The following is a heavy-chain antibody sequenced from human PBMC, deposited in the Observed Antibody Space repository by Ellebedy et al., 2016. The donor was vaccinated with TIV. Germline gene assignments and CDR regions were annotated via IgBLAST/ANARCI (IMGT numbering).Heavy chain of an antibody. CDR1: GGSISSYY. J-gene: IGHJ4*02. CDR2: IYYSGST. D-gene: IGHD3-9*01. CDR3: ARARYDILTGYYPPYFDY. V-gene: IGHV4-59*01. Sequence: GSLRLSCTVSGGSISSYYWSWIRQPPGKGLEWIGYIYYSGSTNYNPSLKSRVTISVDTSKNQFSLKLSSVTAADTAVYYCARARYDILTGYYPPYFDYWGQGTLVTVSS.